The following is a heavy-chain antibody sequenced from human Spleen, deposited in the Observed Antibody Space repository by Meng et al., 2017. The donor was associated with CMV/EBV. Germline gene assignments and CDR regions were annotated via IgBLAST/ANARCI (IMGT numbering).Heavy chain of an antibody. CDR1: GFTFSA. CDR2: ISGSGATA. Sequence: GESLKISCAASGFTFSAMSWVRQAPGEGLEWVSTISGSGATAYYADSVKGRFTISRGNSNNTLFLQMSSLRAEDTAVYYCAKVSARGDYYDFWSGPMDVWGQGTTVTVSS. J-gene: IGHJ6*02. D-gene: IGHD3-3*01. V-gene: IGHV3-23*01. CDR3: AKVSARGDYYDFWSGPMDV.